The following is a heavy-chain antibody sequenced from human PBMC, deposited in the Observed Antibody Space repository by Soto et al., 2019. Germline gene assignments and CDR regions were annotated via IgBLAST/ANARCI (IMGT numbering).Heavy chain of an antibody. CDR2: IIPILGIA. V-gene: IGHV1-69*02. Sequence: SVKVSCKASGGTFSSYTISWVRQAPGQGLEWMGRIIPILGIANYAQKFQGRVTITADKSTSTAYMELSSLRSEDTAVYYCARVGSSWSQPFDYWGQGTLVTVSS. CDR3: ARVGSSWSQPFDY. J-gene: IGHJ4*02. D-gene: IGHD6-13*01. CDR1: GGTFSSYT.